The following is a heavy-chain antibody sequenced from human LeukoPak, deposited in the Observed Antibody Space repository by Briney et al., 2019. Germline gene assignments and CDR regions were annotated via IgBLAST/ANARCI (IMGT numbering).Heavy chain of an antibody. J-gene: IGHJ4*02. CDR3: TRQEYSSGWYSTS. CDR1: GFTFSGSA. CDR2: IRSKANSYAT. Sequence: GGSLKLSCAASGFTFSGSAMHWVRQASGKGLEWVGRIRSKANSYATACAASVKGRFTISRDDSKNTAYLQMNSLKTEDTAVYYCTRQEYSSGWYSTSWGQGTLVTVSS. D-gene: IGHD6-19*01. V-gene: IGHV3-73*01.